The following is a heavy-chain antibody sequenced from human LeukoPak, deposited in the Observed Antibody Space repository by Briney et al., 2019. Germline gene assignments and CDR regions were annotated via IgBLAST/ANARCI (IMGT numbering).Heavy chain of an antibody. J-gene: IGHJ4*02. V-gene: IGHV3-30*04. CDR1: GFTFSSYA. CDR3: AREAQIPFDY. CDR2: ISYDGSNH. Sequence: GGSLRRSCAASGFTFSSYAMHGDRQAPGKGLEWVAVISYDGSNHYYADSVKGRFTISRDNSKNTLYLQMNSLRAEDTAVYYCAREAQIPFDYWGQGTLVTVSS.